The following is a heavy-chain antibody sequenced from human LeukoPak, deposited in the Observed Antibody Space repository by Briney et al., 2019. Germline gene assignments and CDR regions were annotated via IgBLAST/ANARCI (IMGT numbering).Heavy chain of an antibody. Sequence: ASVKVSFKASGYTFTSYGISWVRQAPGQGLERMGWISAYNGNTNYAQKLQGRVTMTTDTSTSTAYMELRSLRSDDTAVYYCASMGRPYGDPQYYFDYWGQGTLVTVSS. J-gene: IGHJ4*02. D-gene: IGHD4-17*01. CDR2: ISAYNGNT. V-gene: IGHV1-18*01. CDR3: ASMGRPYGDPQYYFDY. CDR1: GYTFTSYG.